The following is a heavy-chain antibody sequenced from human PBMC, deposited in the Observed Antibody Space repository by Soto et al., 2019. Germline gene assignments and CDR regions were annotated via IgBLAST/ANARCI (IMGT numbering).Heavy chain of an antibody. Sequence: LSLTCTVTGGSMTTGDQYWTWIRHRPGEGLEWFGYINHRGSLYYNPSLESRVSMSVDTSKNQFSLNLSSVTAADTAVYYCARVLPQRQGRNMDVWGQGTTVTVSS. J-gene: IGHJ6*02. CDR2: INHRGSL. D-gene: IGHD1-1*01. V-gene: IGHV4-31*03. CDR1: GGSMTTGDQY. CDR3: ARVLPQRQGRNMDV.